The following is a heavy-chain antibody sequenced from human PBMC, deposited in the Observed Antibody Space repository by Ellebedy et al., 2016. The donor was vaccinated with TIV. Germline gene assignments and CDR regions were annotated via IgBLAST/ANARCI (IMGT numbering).Heavy chain of an antibody. CDR2: ISDSGSST. D-gene: IGHD1-26*01. CDR1: GLTFSNNA. J-gene: IGHJ3*02. V-gene: IGHV3-23*01. Sequence: PGGSLRLSCAASGLTFSNNAMSWVRQAPGKGLEWVSGISDSGSSTYYADSVKGRFTISRDNSKNTLYLRMDSLRVEDTAIYYCADDPWGVGPAFDIWGQGTMVTVS. CDR3: ADDPWGVGPAFDI.